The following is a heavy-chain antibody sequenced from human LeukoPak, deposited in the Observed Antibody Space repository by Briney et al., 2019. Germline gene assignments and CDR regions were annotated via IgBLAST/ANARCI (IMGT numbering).Heavy chain of an antibody. D-gene: IGHD1-1*01. J-gene: IGHJ4*02. CDR2: ISYDGSNK. CDR3: ARDGKHHWNDVSDY. V-gene: IGHV3-30*03. Sequence: GGSLRLSCAASGLTFSSYGMHWVRQAPGKGLEWVAVISYDGSNKYYADSVKGRFTISRDNAKNSLYLQMNSLRAEDTAVFYCARDGKHHWNDVSDYWGQGTLVTVSS. CDR1: GLTFSSYG.